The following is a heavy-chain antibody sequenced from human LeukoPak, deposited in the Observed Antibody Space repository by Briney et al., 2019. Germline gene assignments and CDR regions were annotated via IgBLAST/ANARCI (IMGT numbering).Heavy chain of an antibody. CDR3: ARDTYGSGNFYEY. Sequence: PGGSLRLSCAASGFTLSSHWMHWVRQVPGKGLVWVSRISSDESSTTYADSVKGRFTISRDNAKNTLYLQMNRLRAEDTAVYYCARDTYGSGNFYEYWGQGTLVMVSS. D-gene: IGHD3-10*01. J-gene: IGHJ4*02. V-gene: IGHV3-74*01. CDR2: ISSDESST. CDR1: GFTLSSHW.